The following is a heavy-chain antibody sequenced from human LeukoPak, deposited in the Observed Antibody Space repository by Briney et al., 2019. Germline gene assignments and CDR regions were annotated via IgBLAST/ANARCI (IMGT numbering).Heavy chain of an antibody. Sequence: GGSLRLSCATSGFTFSRYNMNWVRQAPGKGLEWDSSISSSSSYIYYADSVKGRFTISRDNAKNSLYLQMNSLRAEDTAVYYCATGLDNYGSGSSDWGQGTLVTVSS. CDR3: ATGLDNYGSGSSD. J-gene: IGHJ4*02. D-gene: IGHD3-10*01. V-gene: IGHV3-21*01. CDR2: ISSSSSYI. CDR1: GFTFSRYN.